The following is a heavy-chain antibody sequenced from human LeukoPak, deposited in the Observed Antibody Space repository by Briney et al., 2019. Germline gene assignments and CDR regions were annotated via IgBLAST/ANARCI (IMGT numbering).Heavy chain of an antibody. D-gene: IGHD5-18*01. CDR1: GFTFSSYS. J-gene: IGHJ4*02. V-gene: IGHV3-48*01. CDR3: ARAGGYSYGPFGY. Sequence: GGSLRLSCAASGFTFSSYSMNWVRQAPGKGLEWVSYISSSSSTIYYADSVKGRFTISRDNSKNTLYLQMGSLRPEDMAVYYCARAGGYSYGPFGYWGQGTLVTVSS. CDR2: ISSSSSTI.